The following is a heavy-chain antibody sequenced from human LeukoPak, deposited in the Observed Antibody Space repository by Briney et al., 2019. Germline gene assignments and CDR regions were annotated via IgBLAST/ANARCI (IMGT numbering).Heavy chain of an antibody. CDR3: ASFGRVGWSGEPRYYWYFDL. D-gene: IGHD3-3*01. Sequence: SVKVSCKASGGTFSSYAISWVRQAPGQGLEWMGGIIPIFGTANYAQKFQGRVTITADESTSTAYMELSSLGSEDTAVYYCASFGRVGWSGEPRYYWYFDLWGRGTLVTVSS. CDR1: GGTFSSYA. J-gene: IGHJ2*01. V-gene: IGHV1-69*01. CDR2: IIPIFGTA.